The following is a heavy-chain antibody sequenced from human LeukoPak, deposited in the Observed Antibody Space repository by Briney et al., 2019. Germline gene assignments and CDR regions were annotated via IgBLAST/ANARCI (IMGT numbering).Heavy chain of an antibody. J-gene: IGHJ6*03. D-gene: IGHD3-10*01. Sequence: GASVKVSFKASGGTFISYAISWVRQAPGQGLEWMGGIIPIFGTANYAQKFQGRVTITMDESTSTAYMELSSLRSEDTAVYYCARTSGSNGDYYYYMDVWGKGTTVTVSS. V-gene: IGHV1-69*05. CDR2: IIPIFGTA. CDR3: ARTSGSNGDYYYYMDV. CDR1: GGTFISYA.